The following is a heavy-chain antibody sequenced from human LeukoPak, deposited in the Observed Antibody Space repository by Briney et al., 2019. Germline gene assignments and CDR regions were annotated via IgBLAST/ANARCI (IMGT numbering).Heavy chain of an antibody. D-gene: IGHD6-13*01. V-gene: IGHV1-2*02. CDR3: ARDPLYEGIGFDY. CDR1: GYTFTGYY. J-gene: IGHJ4*02. Sequence: ASVKVSCKASGYTFTGYYMHWVRQAPGQGLEWMGWINPNSGGTNYAQILQGRVTMTTGTSTSTAYMELRSLRSDDTAVYYCARDPLYEGIGFDYWGQGTLVTVSS. CDR2: INPNSGGT.